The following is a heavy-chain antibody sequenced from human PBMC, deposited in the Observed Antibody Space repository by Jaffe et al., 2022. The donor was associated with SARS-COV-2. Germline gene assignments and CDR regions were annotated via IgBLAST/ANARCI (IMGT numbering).Heavy chain of an antibody. CDR2: ISYDGSNK. J-gene: IGHJ4*02. D-gene: IGHD1-26*01. CDR1: GFTFNTYA. Sequence: QVQLVEFGGGVAQPGRSLRLSCVASGFTFNTYAMHWVRQAPGKGLEWVAVISYDGSNKYYADSVKGRFTMSRDNSRYTLYLQMNGLRGEDTAVYYCARESGNYGFFDYWGQGTLVTVSS. V-gene: IGHV3-30-3*01. CDR3: ARESGNYGFFDY.